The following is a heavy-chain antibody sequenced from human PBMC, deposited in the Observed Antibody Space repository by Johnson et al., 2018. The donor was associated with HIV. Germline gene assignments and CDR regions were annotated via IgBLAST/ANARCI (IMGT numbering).Heavy chain of an antibody. J-gene: IGHJ3*02. Sequence: VQLVESRGVLVQPGGSLRLSCVASGFTVSSNEMNWVRQAPGKGLEWVSCISGGSTHYADSRKVRFTISRDKSKNTLHLQMESLRPEDTAVYYCATLVGIVGATGLFDIWGQGTKVTVSS. D-gene: IGHD1-26*01. V-gene: IGHV3-38-3*01. CDR1: GFTVSSNE. CDR3: ATLVGIVGATGLFDI. CDR2: ISGGST.